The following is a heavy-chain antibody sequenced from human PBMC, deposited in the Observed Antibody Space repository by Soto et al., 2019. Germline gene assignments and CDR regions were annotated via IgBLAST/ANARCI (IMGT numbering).Heavy chain of an antibody. D-gene: IGHD6-6*01. Sequence: QVQLQESGPGLVKPSQTLSLTCTVSGGSISSGDYYWSWIRQPPGKGLEWIGYIYYSGSTYYNPSLKSRVTISVYTSKNQFSLKLSSVTAADTAVYYCAGVGSSSWAYYYGMDVWGQGTTVTVSS. J-gene: IGHJ6*02. V-gene: IGHV4-30-4*01. CDR1: GGSISSGDYY. CDR3: AGVGSSSWAYYYGMDV. CDR2: IYYSGST.